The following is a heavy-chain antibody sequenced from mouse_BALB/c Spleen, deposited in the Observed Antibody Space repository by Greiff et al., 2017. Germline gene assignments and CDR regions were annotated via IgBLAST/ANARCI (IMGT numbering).Heavy chain of an antibody. J-gene: IGHJ3*01. CDR3: TRGGFYDGYYSDSWFAY. Sequence: DVQLQESGGGLVKPGGSLKLSCAASGFTFSSYTMSWVRQTPEKRLEWVATISSGGSYTYYPDSVKGRFTISRDNAKNTLYLQMSSLKSEDTAMYYCTRGGFYDGYYSDSWFAYWGQGTLVTVSA. V-gene: IGHV5-6-4*01. D-gene: IGHD2-3*01. CDR1: GFTFSSYT. CDR2: ISSGGSYT.